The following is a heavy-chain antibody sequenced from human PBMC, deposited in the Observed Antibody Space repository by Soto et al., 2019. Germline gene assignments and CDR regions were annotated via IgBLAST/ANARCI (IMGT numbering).Heavy chain of an antibody. Sequence: GGSLRLSCAASGFTFSSYWMHWFRQAPGKGLVWVSRIKSDGSDTSYADSVKGRFTISRDNAKNTLYLQMSSLRAEDTAVYYCVRVAYGDLGGWGQGTLVTVSS. CDR3: VRVAYGDLGG. CDR1: GFTFSSYW. J-gene: IGHJ4*02. CDR2: IKSDGSDT. D-gene: IGHD4-17*01. V-gene: IGHV3-74*01.